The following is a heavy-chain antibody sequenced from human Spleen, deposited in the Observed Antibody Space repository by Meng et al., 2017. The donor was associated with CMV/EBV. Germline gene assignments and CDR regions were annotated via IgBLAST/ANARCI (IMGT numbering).Heavy chain of an antibody. CDR3: ARASVTYPRYFDP. CDR1: GGSINSGDFY. CDR2: IYYTGSA. D-gene: IGHD1-1*01. J-gene: IGHJ5*02. Sequence: TLSLTCAVSGGSINSGDFYWSWLRQSPGTGLEWIGYIYYTGSAYYNPSLKSRIAISLDTSKNQFSLNLTSVTAADTAVYYCARASVTYPRYFDPWGQGTLVTVSS. V-gene: IGHV4-30-4*08.